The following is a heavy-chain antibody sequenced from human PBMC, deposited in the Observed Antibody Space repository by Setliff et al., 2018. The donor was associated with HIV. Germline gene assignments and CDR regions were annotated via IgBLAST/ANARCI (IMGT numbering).Heavy chain of an antibody. V-gene: IGHV4-34*01. J-gene: IGHJ6*03. Sequence: SETLSLTCAVYGGSYSGYYWSWIRQPPGKGLEWIGEINHSGSTNYNPSLKSRVTISVDTSKKQFILKLTSVTAADTGLYFCARGRDASTWYLSHFYSYYYLDVWGNGTTVTVSS. D-gene: IGHD6-13*01. CDR3: ARGRDASTWYLSHFYSYYYLDV. CDR1: GGSYSGYY. CDR2: INHSGST.